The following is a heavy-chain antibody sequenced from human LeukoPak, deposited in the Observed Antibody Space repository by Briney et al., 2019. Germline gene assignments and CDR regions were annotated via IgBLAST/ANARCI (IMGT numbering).Heavy chain of an antibody. CDR3: AKDLSSYYYGSGSYYPGYYYGMDV. CDR2: ISGSGGST. J-gene: IGHJ6*02. CDR1: GFTFSTYA. D-gene: IGHD3-10*01. Sequence: GGSLRLSCAASGFTFSTYAMSWVRQAPGKGLEWVSSISGSGGSTFYADSVKGRFTISRDNSKNTLYLQMNSLRAEDTAVYYCAKDLSSYYYGSGSYYPGYYYGMDVWGQGTTVTVSS. V-gene: IGHV3-23*01.